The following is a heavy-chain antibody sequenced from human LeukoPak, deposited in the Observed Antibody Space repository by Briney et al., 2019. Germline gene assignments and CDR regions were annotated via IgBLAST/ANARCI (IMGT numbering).Heavy chain of an antibody. Sequence: GGSLRHSCEASGFTFSRYWMHWVRQAPGKGLVWVSRINTNGGNTTYVDSVKGRFTISRDNTKNTLYLQMNNLRGEDTGVYYCWSLGYCSGGNCYTVDYWGQGTLVTVSS. CDR2: INTNGGNT. J-gene: IGHJ4*02. V-gene: IGHV3-74*01. CDR3: WSLGYCSGGNCYTVDY. CDR1: GFTFSRYW. D-gene: IGHD2-15*01.